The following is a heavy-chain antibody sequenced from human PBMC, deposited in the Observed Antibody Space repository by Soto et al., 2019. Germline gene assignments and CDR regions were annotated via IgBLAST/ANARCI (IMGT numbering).Heavy chain of an antibody. CDR2: ISASSTYI. J-gene: IGHJ6*03. V-gene: IGHV3-21*01. Sequence: EVQLVESGGGLVKPGGSLRLSCVASGFTFSNYSMSWVRQAPGKGLEWVSFISASSTYIYYADSVKGRFTISRDNAKNSLCLQMHSRRAEDTAVYYCARDSGGGGYYYYFNRDVWGKGTTVAVCS. CDR3: ARDSGGGGYYYYFNRDV. CDR1: GFTFSNYS. D-gene: IGHD2-15*01.